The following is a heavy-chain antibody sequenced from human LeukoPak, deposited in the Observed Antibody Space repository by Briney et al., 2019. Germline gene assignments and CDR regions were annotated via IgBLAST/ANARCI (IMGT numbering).Heavy chain of an antibody. Sequence: SVKVSCKASGGTFSSYAISWVRQAPGQGLEWMGGIIPIFGTANHAQKFQGRVTIPPDESTSPAYMELSSLRSEDTAVYYCASIAAAVKDWFDPWGQGTLVTVSS. CDR3: ASIAAAVKDWFDP. V-gene: IGHV1-69*13. J-gene: IGHJ5*02. D-gene: IGHD6-13*01. CDR2: IIPIFGTA. CDR1: GGTFSSYA.